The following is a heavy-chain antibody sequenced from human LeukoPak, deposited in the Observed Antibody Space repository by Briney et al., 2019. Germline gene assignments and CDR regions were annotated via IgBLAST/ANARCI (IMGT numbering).Heavy chain of an antibody. Sequence: ASVKVSCKASGYTFTSYGISRVRQAPGQGLEWMGWISAYNGNTNYAQKLQGRVTMTTDTSTSTAYMELRSLRSDDTAVYYCARVPGIAAAGTVYGMDVLGQGTTVTVSS. CDR2: ISAYNGNT. CDR1: GYTFTSYG. V-gene: IGHV1-18*01. CDR3: ARVPGIAAAGTVYGMDV. D-gene: IGHD6-13*01. J-gene: IGHJ6*02.